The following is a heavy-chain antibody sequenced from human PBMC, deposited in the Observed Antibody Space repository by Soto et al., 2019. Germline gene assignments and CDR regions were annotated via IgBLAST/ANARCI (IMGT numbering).Heavy chain of an antibody. J-gene: IGHJ6*01. CDR2: IIPIFGTA. D-gene: IGHD2-8*02. CDR3: ARDVSTARNYGMDV. CDR1: GGTFSSYA. Sequence: AVKISCKASGGTFSSYAISWVRQAPGQGLEWMGGIIPIFGTANYAQKFQGRVTITADESTSTAYMELSSLRSEDTAVYYCARDVSTARNYGMDVWGQGTTVTVSS. V-gene: IGHV1-69*01.